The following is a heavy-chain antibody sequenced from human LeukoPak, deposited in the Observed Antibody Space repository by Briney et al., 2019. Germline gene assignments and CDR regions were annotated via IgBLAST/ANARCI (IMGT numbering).Heavy chain of an antibody. J-gene: IGHJ6*02. CDR3: AKDFGKYYYDSSGYYLSYGMDV. V-gene: IGHV3-7*01. CDR2: IKRDATER. CDR1: GFTFSNYW. D-gene: IGHD3-22*01. Sequence: SGGSLRLSCAASGFTFSNYWMKWVRQAPGKGLEWVANIKRDATERYYLDSVEGRFTISRDNSKNTLYLQMNSLRAEDTAVYYCAKDFGKYYYDSSGYYLSYGMDVWGQGTTVTVSS.